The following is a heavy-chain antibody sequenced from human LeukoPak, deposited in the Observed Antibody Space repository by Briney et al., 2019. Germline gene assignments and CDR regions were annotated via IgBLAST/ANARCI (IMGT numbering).Heavy chain of an antibody. D-gene: IGHD3-10*01. CDR1: GGSISSGGYY. CDR3: ARHYYYGSGSVDY. CDR2: IYYSGST. V-gene: IGHV4-31*03. Sequence: SETLSLTCTVSGGSISSGGYYWSWIRQHPGKGLEWIGYIYYSGSTYYNPSLKSRVTISVDTSKNQFSLKLSSVTAADTAVYYCARHYYYGSGSVDYWGQGTLVTVSS. J-gene: IGHJ4*02.